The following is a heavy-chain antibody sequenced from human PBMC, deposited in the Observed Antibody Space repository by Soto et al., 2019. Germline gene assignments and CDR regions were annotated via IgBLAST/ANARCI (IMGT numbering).Heavy chain of an antibody. V-gene: IGHV3-23*01. D-gene: IGHD2-15*01. Sequence: GGSLRLSCAASGFTFSSYAMSWVRQAPGKGLEWVSAISGSGGSTYYADSVKGRFTISRDNSKNTLYLQMNSLRAEDTAVYYCAKAPPDLGYCSGGSCYDYWGQGTLVTVSS. CDR1: GFTFSSYA. J-gene: IGHJ4*02. CDR2: ISGSGGST. CDR3: AKAPPDLGYCSGGSCYDY.